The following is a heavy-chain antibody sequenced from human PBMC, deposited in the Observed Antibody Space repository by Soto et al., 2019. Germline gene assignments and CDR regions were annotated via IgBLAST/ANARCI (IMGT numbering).Heavy chain of an antibody. CDR2: IIPIFGTA. CDR3: ARVIAAAGRSLDY. J-gene: IGHJ4*02. CDR1: GGTFSSYA. Sequence: ASVKVSCKASGGTFSSYAISWVRQAPGQGLEWMGGIIPIFGTANYAQKFQGRVTITADESTSTAYMELSSLRSEDTAVYYCARVIAAAGRSLDYWGQGTLVTVSS. V-gene: IGHV1-69*13. D-gene: IGHD6-13*01.